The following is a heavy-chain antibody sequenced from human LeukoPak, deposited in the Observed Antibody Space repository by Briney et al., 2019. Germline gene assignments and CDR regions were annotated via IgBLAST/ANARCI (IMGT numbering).Heavy chain of an antibody. D-gene: IGHD3-22*01. CDR2: ISGSSSTI. CDR1: GFTFSSHS. J-gene: IGHJ4*02. CDR3: ARGAYYYED. V-gene: IGHV3-48*01. Sequence: GGSLRLSCAASGFTFSSHSMNWVRQAPGKGLEWVSYISGSSSTIYYADSVKGRFTISRDNAKNPLYLQMNSLRAEDTAVYYCARGAYYYEDWGQGTLVTVSS.